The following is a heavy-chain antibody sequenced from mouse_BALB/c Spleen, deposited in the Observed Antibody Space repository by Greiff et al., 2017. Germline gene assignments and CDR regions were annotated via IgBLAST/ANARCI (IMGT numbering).Heavy chain of an antibody. D-gene: IGHD2-1*01. Sequence: EVQLQQSGAELVKPGASVKLSCTASGFNIKDTYMHWVKQRPEQGLEWIGRIDPANGNTKYDPKFQGKATITADTSSNTAYLQLSSLTSEDTAVYYCARWGGNHWYFDVWGAGTTVTVSS. J-gene: IGHJ1*01. CDR1: GFNIKDTY. V-gene: IGHV14-3*02. CDR2: IDPANGNT. CDR3: ARWGGNHWYFDV.